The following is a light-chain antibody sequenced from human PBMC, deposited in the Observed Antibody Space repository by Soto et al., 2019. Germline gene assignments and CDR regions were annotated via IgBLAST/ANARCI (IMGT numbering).Light chain of an antibody. Sequence: QSVLTQPASVSGSPGQSITISCTGSSSDVGAYTSVSWYQQHPGKAPKLMIYDINNRPSGVSNRFSGSKSGNTASLTISGLQAEDEADYYCVSYTTSASYVFGTGTKLTV. V-gene: IGLV2-14*01. CDR2: DIN. J-gene: IGLJ1*01. CDR1: SSDVGAYTS. CDR3: VSYTTSASYV.